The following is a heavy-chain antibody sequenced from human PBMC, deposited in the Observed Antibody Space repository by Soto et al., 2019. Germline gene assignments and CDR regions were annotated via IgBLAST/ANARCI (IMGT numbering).Heavy chain of an antibody. D-gene: IGHD6-6*01. Sequence: SETLSLTCTVSGGSVSSGSYYWSWIRQPPGKGLEWIGYIYYSGSTNYNPSLKSRVTISVDTSKNQFSLKLSSVTAADTAVYYCARGREGFGIAARRGSFDYWGQGTLVTVSS. CDR3: ARGREGFGIAARRGSFDY. CDR2: IYYSGST. J-gene: IGHJ4*02. V-gene: IGHV4-61*01. CDR1: GGSVSSGSYY.